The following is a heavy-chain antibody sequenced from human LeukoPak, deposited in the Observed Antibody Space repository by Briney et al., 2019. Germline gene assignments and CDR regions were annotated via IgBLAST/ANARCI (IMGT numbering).Heavy chain of an antibody. CDR3: AKGTSSWHEFDY. CDR1: GYTFSSYG. V-gene: IGHV3-43D*03. D-gene: IGHD6-13*01. J-gene: IGHJ4*02. CDR2: ITWDAGST. Sequence: GGSLRLSCAASGYTFSSYGMHWVRQAPGKGLEWVSLITWDAGSTYYADSVKGRFTISRDNSKNSLYLQMNSLRPEDTALYYCAKGTSSWHEFDYWGQGTLVTVSS.